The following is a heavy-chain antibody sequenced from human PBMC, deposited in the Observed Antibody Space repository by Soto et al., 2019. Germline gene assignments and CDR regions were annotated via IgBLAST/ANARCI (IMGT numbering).Heavy chain of an antibody. D-gene: IGHD2-15*01. CDR2: IIPIFGTA. J-gene: IGHJ5*02. CDR3: ARENCSGGSCYGWGWFDP. Sequence: SVKVSCKASGGTFSSYAISWVRQAPGQGLEWMGGIIPIFGTANYAQKFQGRVTITADESTSTAYMELSSLRSEDTAVYYCARENCSGGSCYGWGWFDPWGQGTLVT. CDR1: GGTFSSYA. V-gene: IGHV1-69*13.